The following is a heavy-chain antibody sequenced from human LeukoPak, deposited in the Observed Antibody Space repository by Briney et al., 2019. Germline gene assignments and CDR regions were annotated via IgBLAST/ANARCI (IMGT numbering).Heavy chain of an antibody. V-gene: IGHV4-34*01. CDR1: GGSFSGYY. J-gene: IGHJ3*02. Sequence: SETLSLTCAVYGGSFSGYYWSWIRQPPGKGLEWIGEINHSGSTNYNPSLKSRVTISVDTSKNQFSLKLSSVTAADTAVYYCARDHSGYDDAFDIWGQGTMVTVSS. D-gene: IGHD6-25*01. CDR3: ARDHSGYDDAFDI. CDR2: INHSGST.